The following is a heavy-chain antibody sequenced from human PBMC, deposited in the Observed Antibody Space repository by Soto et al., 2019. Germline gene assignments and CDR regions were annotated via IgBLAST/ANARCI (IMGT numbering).Heavy chain of an antibody. CDR1: VFTFSNYA. CDR3: ATRDPGYCSGGSCHRGMDV. V-gene: IGHV3-23*01. D-gene: IGHD2-15*01. J-gene: IGHJ6*02. CDR2: ITASGDRT. Sequence: PGGSLRLSGAASVFTFSNYAMNWVRQGPGKGLEWVSAITASGDRTYYADSVKGRFTISRDNSKNTLYVQMNSLRVEDTALYYCATRDPGYCSGGSCHRGMDVWGQGTTVTVSS.